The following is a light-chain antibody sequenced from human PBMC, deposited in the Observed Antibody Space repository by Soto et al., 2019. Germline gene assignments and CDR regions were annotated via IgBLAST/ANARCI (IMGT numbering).Light chain of an antibody. CDR2: TNS. J-gene: IGLJ1*01. CDR3: QSYDSSLSGYV. V-gene: IGLV1-40*01. CDR1: SSNIGANYD. Sequence: QSVLTQPPSVSGAPGQRVTISCTGSSSNIGANYDVHWYQHLPGTAPKLLIYTNSNRPSGVPDQFSGSKSGTSASLAITGLQAEDEADYYCQSYDSSLSGYVVGTGTKVTVL.